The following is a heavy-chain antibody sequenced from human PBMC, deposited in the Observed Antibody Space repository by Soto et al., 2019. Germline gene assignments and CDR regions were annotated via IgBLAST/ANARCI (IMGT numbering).Heavy chain of an antibody. V-gene: IGHV1-2*02. D-gene: IGHD2-8*02. Sequence: QVQLVQSGAEVTKPGASVKVSCEASGYTFTDYFIHWVRQAPGQGLEWIGWINPYSGGADLSQKFQGRDTITRDKPISTAYMEVSSLRYDDTSVFYCARLMHYSHTAGSSHIGFDMWGQGTLITVSS. CDR1: GYTFTDYF. J-gene: IGHJ3*02. CDR3: ARLMHYSHTAGSSHIGFDM. CDR2: INPYSGGA.